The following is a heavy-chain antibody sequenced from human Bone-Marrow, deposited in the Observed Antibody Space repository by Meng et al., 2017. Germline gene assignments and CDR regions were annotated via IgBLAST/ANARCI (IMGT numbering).Heavy chain of an antibody. CDR1: GDSVSTNSAA. V-gene: IGHV6-1*01. D-gene: IGHD6-19*01. Sequence: QVHLQQSGPGLVKTSQTLPLTCAISGDSVSTNSAALSWIRQSPSRGLEWLGRTYYRSKWYSDYAVSVKSRITINPDTSKNQFSLQLNSVTPEDTAVYYCARSRLASFDYWAQGTLVTVSS. CDR2: TYYRSKWYS. CDR3: ARSRLASFDY. J-gene: IGHJ4*02.